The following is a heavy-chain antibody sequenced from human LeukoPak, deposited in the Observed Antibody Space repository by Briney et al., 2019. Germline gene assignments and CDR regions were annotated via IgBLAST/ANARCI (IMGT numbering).Heavy chain of an antibody. Sequence: PSETLSLTCTVSGDSICNGGSISNGGHYWSWIRQFPGKGLEWIGYIYHSGNTYYNPSLESRVTISVDTSENRFSLKLNSVTAADTAIYYCARDTRIEWLRFLDYWGQGILVTVSS. CDR3: ARDTRIEWLRFLDY. J-gene: IGHJ4*02. D-gene: IGHD5-12*01. CDR1: GDSICNGGSISNGGHY. V-gene: IGHV4-31*03. CDR2: IYHSGNT.